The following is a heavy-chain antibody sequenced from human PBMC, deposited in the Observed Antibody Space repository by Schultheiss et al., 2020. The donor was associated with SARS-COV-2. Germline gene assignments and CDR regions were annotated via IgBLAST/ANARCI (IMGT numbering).Heavy chain of an antibody. Sequence: SQTLSLTCSVSGGSISSYYWSWIRQPPGKGLEWVGYIYYSGSTNYNPSLKSRVTISVDTSKNQFSLKLSSVTAADTAVYYCVQSVTTFENAFCIWGQGTRVTV. CDR2: IYYSGST. CDR3: VQSVTTFENAFCI. CDR1: GGSISSYY. V-gene: IGHV4-59*01. D-gene: IGHD4-17*01. J-gene: IGHJ3*02.